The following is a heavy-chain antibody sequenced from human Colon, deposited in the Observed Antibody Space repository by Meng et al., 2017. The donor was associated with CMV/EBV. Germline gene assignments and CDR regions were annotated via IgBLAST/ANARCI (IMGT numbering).Heavy chain of an antibody. CDR1: GFTFSGSA. Sequence: GESLKISCAASGFTFSGSAMHWVRQASGKGLEWVGRIRSKANSYATAYAASVKGRFTISRDDSKNTAYLQMNSLKTEDTAVYYCTRRGPTGDYWGQGTLVTAPQ. J-gene: IGHJ4*02. CDR2: IRSKANSYAT. D-gene: IGHD2-15*01. V-gene: IGHV3-73*01. CDR3: TRRGPTGDY.